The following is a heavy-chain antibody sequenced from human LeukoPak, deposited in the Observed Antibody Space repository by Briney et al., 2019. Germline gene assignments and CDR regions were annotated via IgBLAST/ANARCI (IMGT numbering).Heavy chain of an antibody. CDR3: AKMRGHPREAYYFDS. CDR2: IDNGGTT. D-gene: IGHD1-26*01. CDR1: GFTFSSFA. V-gene: IGHV3-23*01. J-gene: IGHJ4*02. Sequence: GGSLRLSCAASGFTFSSFAVGWVRQAPGKGLEWGSSIDNGGTTYYAGSVKGRFTISKDNSKNTLYLQVNSLRAEDTAVYYCAKMRGHPREAYYFDSWGQGALVTVSS.